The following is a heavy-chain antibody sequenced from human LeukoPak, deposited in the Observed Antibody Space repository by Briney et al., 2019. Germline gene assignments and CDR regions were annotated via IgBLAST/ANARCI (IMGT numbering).Heavy chain of an antibody. CDR1: GGSISSDY. D-gene: IGHD5-18*01. CDR2: IYTSGST. V-gene: IGHV4-4*07. CDR3: AREGVDTAMVYYFDY. J-gene: IGHJ4*02. Sequence: SETLSLTCTVSGGSISSDYWSWIRQPAGKGLEWIGRIYTSGSTNYNPSLKSRVTMSVDTSKNQFSLKLSSVTAADTAVYYCAREGVDTAMVYYFDYWGQGTLVTVSS.